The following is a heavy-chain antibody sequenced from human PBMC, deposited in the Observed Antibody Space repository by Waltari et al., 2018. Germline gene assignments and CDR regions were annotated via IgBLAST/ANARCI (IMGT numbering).Heavy chain of an antibody. D-gene: IGHD3-22*01. J-gene: IGHJ4*02. Sequence: GYSITSGYYWGWIRQPPGKGLEWIGSIYYSGTTYYNPSLKSRVTISVDMSKNQLSLELSSVTAADTAVYYCARVNYYDSSGYKGAFDYWGQGTLVTVSS. CDR1: GYSITSGYY. V-gene: IGHV4-38-2*02. CDR3: ARVNYYDSSGYKGAFDY. CDR2: IYYSGTT.